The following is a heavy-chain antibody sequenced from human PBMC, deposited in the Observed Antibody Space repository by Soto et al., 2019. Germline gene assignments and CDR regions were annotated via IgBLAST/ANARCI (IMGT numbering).Heavy chain of an antibody. CDR1: GFTFSSYA. D-gene: IGHD3-22*01. Sequence: SLRLSCAASGFTFSSYAMHWVRQAPGKGLEWVAVISYDGSNKYYADSVKGRFTISRDNSKNTLYLQMNSLRAEDTAVCYCARDRVPLLAYYDSSGYPIDYWGQGTLVTVSS. J-gene: IGHJ4*02. CDR3: ARDRVPLLAYYDSSGYPIDY. CDR2: ISYDGSNK. V-gene: IGHV3-30-3*01.